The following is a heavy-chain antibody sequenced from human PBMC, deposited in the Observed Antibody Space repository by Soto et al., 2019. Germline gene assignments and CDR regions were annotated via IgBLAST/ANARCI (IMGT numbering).Heavy chain of an antibody. D-gene: IGHD1-26*01. CDR3: AKESELHTYYYYYGMDV. CDR2: ISGSGGST. CDR1: GFTFSSYG. J-gene: IGHJ6*02. Sequence: HPGGSLRLSCAASGFTFSSYGMHWVRQAPGKGLEWVSAISGSGGSTYYADSVKGRFTISRDNSKNTLYLQMNSLRAEDTAVYYCAKESELHTYYYYYGMDVWGQGTTVTVSS. V-gene: IGHV3-23*01.